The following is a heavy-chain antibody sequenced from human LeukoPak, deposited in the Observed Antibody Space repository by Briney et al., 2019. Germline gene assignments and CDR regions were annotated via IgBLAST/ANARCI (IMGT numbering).Heavy chain of an antibody. D-gene: IGHD1-26*01. V-gene: IGHV3-53*01. CDR2: TYVSGNT. CDR3: AREVGA. CDR1: GIDVSSNY. J-gene: IGHJ5*02. Sequence: GGSLRLSCTVSGIDVSSNYISWVRQAPGKGLEWVSVTYVSGNTYYADSVKGGLIVSRDNSKNTLYLEMNSLRVEDTGVYYCAREVGAWGQGTLVTISS.